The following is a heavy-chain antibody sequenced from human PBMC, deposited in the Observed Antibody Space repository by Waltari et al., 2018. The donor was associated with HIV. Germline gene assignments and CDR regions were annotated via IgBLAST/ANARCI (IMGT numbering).Heavy chain of an antibody. CDR1: NGSISSGSYY. J-gene: IGHJ5*02. D-gene: IGHD6-19*01. CDR2: IYSSGSA. CDR3: ARERAVGPEYGSGWSRDWSRGGWFDP. Sequence: QVQLRESGPGLVEPSQTLSLICHVTNGSISSGSYYWSWVRQTGGKGLAWNGRIYSSGSATYDPSLENRIAMVVDTSRNLVSLEGLSGSGAGTGVYYCARERAVGPEYGSGWSRDWSRGGWFDPWGQGTPVVVSS. V-gene: IGHV4-61*02.